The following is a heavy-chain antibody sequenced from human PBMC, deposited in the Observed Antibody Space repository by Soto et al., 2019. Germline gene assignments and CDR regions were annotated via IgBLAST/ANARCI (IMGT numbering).Heavy chain of an antibody. V-gene: IGHV3-23*01. CDR2: ISGSDDST. CDR1: GFTFSSYA. CDR3: ANRSSSSTFYY. Sequence: EVQLLESGGGLVQPGESLRLSCAASGFTFSSYAMSWVRQAPGKGLEWVSVISGSDDSTYYADSVKGRFTISRDNSKNTLYLQMNSLRAEDTAVYYCANRSSSSTFYYWGQGTLVTVSS. D-gene: IGHD6-6*01. J-gene: IGHJ4*02.